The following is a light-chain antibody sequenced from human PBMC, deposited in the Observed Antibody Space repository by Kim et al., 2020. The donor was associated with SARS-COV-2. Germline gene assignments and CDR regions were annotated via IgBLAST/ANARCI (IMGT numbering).Light chain of an antibody. V-gene: IGKV3-20*01. CDR3: QQYDSSLLT. Sequence: VLTQSPGTLSLSPGERATLSCRASQSVSSSYLAWYQQKPGHAPRLLIYAASSRATGIPDRFSGSGSGTDFTLTISRLEPEDFALYYCQQYDSSLLTFGGGTKVDIK. J-gene: IGKJ4*01. CDR2: AAS. CDR1: QSVSSSY.